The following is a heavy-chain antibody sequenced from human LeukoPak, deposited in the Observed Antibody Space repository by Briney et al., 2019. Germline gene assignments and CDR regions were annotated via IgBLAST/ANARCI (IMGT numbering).Heavy chain of an antibody. CDR2: INPNSGDT. CDR3: ARASSGWAFDS. V-gene: IGHV1-2*02. J-gene: IGHJ4*02. Sequence: ASVKVSCKASGYTFTGYYIHWVRQAPGQGLEWMGWINPNSGDTNYAQKLQGRVTMTRDTSIRTAYMELSRLRSDDTAVFYCARASSGWAFDSWGQGTLVTVSS. D-gene: IGHD6-19*01. CDR1: GYTFTGYY.